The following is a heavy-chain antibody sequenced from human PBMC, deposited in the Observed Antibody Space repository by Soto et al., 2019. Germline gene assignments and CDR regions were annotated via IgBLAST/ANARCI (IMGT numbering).Heavy chain of an antibody. CDR3: ARTGRSWHNDC. Sequence: QVQLVESGGGLVKPGGSLRLSCAASGFIFSDYYMSWIRQSPGKGLEWFSYISGSGSTIYYADSVKGRFTLSRDNAKISLCLQMNSLRAEDTAVYYCARTGRSWHNDCWGQGTLVTVSS. V-gene: IGHV3-11*01. CDR2: ISGSGSTI. D-gene: IGHD6-13*01. J-gene: IGHJ4*02. CDR1: GFIFSDYY.